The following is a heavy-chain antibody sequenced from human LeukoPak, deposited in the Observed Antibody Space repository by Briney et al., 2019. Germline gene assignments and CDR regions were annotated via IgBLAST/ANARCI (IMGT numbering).Heavy chain of an antibody. Sequence: PGGSLRLSCAASGFTFSSYSMNWVRQAPGKGLEWVSAISSSSSYIYYADSEKGRFTISRRNAKRSLYLQMNSLRAEDTAVYYCARDLGGYGDYGTNFDYWGQGTLVTVSS. CDR2: ISSSSSYI. J-gene: IGHJ4*02. V-gene: IGHV3-21*01. CDR3: ARDLGGYGDYGTNFDY. D-gene: IGHD4-17*01. CDR1: GFTFSSYS.